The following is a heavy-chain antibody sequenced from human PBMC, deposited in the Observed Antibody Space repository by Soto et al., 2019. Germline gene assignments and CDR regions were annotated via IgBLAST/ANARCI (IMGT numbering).Heavy chain of an antibody. CDR1: GFTFGNYA. D-gene: IGHD2-2*01. Sequence: GGSLRLSCAASGFTFGNYAMSWVRQAPGKGLEWVSASNSGGDITYYADSVKGRFTISRDNSKNTLYLQMNSLRAEDTALYYCAKGYCSSTSCSGDYWGQGTLVTVSS. CDR3: AKGYCSSTSCSGDY. V-gene: IGHV3-23*01. J-gene: IGHJ4*02. CDR2: SNSGGDIT.